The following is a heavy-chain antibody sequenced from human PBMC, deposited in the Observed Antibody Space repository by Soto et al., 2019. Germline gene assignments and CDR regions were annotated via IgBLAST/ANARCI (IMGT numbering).Heavy chain of an antibody. Sequence: ASVKVSCKASGYTFTSYDINWVRQATGQGLEWMGWMNPNSGNTGYAQKFQGRVTMTRNTSISTAYMELSSLRSEDTAVYYGARNALYCANGVCSADAFDIWGQGTMVTVSS. D-gene: IGHD2-8*01. J-gene: IGHJ3*02. CDR2: MNPNSGNT. CDR3: ARNALYCANGVCSADAFDI. CDR1: GYTFTSYD. V-gene: IGHV1-8*01.